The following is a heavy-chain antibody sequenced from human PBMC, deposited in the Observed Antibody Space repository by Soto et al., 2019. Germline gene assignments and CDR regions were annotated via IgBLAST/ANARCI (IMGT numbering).Heavy chain of an antibody. CDR3: ARDTGELLEDYFDY. J-gene: IGHJ4*02. CDR1: GFTFSSYG. D-gene: IGHD1-26*01. Sequence: LRLSCAASGFTFSSYGMHWVRQAPGKGLEWVAVIWYDGSNKYYADSVKGRFTISRDNSKNTLYLQMNSLRAEDTAVYYCARDTGELLEDYFDYWGQGTLVTVSS. CDR2: IWYDGSNK. V-gene: IGHV3-33*01.